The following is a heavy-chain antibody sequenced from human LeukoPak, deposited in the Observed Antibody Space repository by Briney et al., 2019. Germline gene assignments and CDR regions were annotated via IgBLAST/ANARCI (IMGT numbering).Heavy chain of an antibody. D-gene: IGHD6-19*01. CDR2: ISYDGSNK. CDR3: AGSVRYSSGCLDY. CDR1: GFTFSSYG. J-gene: IGHJ4*02. Sequence: GGSLRLPCAASGFTFSSYGMHWVRQAPGKGLEWVAVISYDGSNKYYADSVKGRFTISRDNSKNTLYLQMNSLRAEDTAVYYCAGSVRYSSGCLDYWGQGTLVTVSS. V-gene: IGHV3-30*03.